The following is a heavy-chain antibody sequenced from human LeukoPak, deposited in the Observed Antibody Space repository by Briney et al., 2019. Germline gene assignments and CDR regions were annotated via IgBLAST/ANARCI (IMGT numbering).Heavy chain of an antibody. CDR3: ARDSSTSCAGVGCRYYYYYYMDV. J-gene: IGHJ6*03. CDR2: ICTSGST. CDR1: GGSISSGSYY. V-gene: IGHV4-61*02. Sequence: SETLSLTCTVSGGSISSGSYYWSWIRQPAGKGLEWIGRICTSGSTNYNPSLKSRVTISVDTSKNQFSLKLSSVTAADTAVYYCARDSSTSCAGVGCRYYYYYYMDVWGKGTTVTISS. D-gene: IGHD2-2*01.